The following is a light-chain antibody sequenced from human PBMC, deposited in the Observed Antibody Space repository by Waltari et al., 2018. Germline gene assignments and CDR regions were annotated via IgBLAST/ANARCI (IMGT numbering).Light chain of an antibody. CDR2: RND. CDR1: SFNIGGNY. J-gene: IGLJ3*02. V-gene: IGLV1-47*01. CDR3: AAWDDSLSASL. Sequence: QTVLTQPPSVSGTPGQRVTISCSGSSFNIGGNYVYWFQQLPGTAPKLLIYRNDERPSGVPDRISGSKSGTSASLAISGLRSEDEAHYYCAAWDDSLSASLFGGGTK.